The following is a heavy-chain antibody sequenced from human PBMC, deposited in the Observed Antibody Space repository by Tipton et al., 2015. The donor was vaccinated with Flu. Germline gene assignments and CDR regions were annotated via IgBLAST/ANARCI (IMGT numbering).Heavy chain of an antibody. D-gene: IGHD6-13*01. CDR1: GFIFDDYA. V-gene: IGHV3-9*01. CDR3: AKDIGQQLVHFDY. CDR2: ISWDSGNI. J-gene: IGHJ4*02. Sequence: SLRLSCAASGFIFDDYAIHWVRQAPGKGLEWVSGISWDSGNIGYADSVKGRFTISRDNAKNSLYLQMNSLRTEDTAFYYCAKDIGQQLVHFDYWGQGTLVTVSS.